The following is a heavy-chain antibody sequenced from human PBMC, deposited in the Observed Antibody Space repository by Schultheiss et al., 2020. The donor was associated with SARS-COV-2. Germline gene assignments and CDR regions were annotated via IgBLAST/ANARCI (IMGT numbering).Heavy chain of an antibody. D-gene: IGHD2-2*01. J-gene: IGHJ4*02. CDR2: ISSSSSYT. Sequence: GGSLRLSCAASGFTFSDYYMSWIRQAPGKGLEWVSYISSSSSYTNYADSVKGRFTISRDNAKNSLYLQMNSLKTEDTAVYYCTSDLAYCSSSSCYVGATNWGQGTLVTVSS. V-gene: IGHV3-11*05. CDR3: TSDLAYCSSSSCYVGATN. CDR1: GFTFSDYY.